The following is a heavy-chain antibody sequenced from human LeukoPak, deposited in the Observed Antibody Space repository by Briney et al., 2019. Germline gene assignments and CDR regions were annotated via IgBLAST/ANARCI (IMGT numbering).Heavy chain of an antibody. Sequence: PGGSLRLSCAASGFTFSSYWMHWVRQAPGKGLVWVSRINSDGSSTSYADSVKGRFTISRDNAKNTLYLQMNSLRAEDTAVYYCARGRVATRYMDVWGKGTTVTVSS. CDR2: INSDGSST. CDR1: GFTFSSYW. J-gene: IGHJ6*03. V-gene: IGHV3-74*01. D-gene: IGHD5-12*01. CDR3: ARGRVATRYMDV.